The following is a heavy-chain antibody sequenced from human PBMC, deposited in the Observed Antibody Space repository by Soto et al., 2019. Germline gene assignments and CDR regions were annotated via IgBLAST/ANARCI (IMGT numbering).Heavy chain of an antibody. D-gene: IGHD3-22*01. V-gene: IGHV1-46*01. J-gene: IGHJ4*02. CDR3: ARGRHAMIVVVITDFDY. CDR2: INPSGGST. Sequence: ASVKVSCKASGYTLTSYYMHWVRQAPGQGLEWMGIINPSGGSTSYAQKFQGRVTMTRDTSTSTVYMELSSLRSEDTAVYYCARGRHAMIVVVITDFDYWGQGTLVTVS. CDR1: GYTLTSYY.